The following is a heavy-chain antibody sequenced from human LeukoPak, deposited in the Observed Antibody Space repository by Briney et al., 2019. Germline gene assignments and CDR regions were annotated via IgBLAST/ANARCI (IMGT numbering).Heavy chain of an antibody. J-gene: IGHJ6*03. V-gene: IGHV1-2*02. CDR3: ARGPAAAATGDYYYYMDV. CDR2: INPNSGGT. D-gene: IGHD6-13*01. CDR1: GYTFTGYY. Sequence: ASVKVSCKASGYTFTGYYMHWVRQAPGQGLEWMGWINPNSGGTNYAQRFQGRVTMTRDTSISTAYMELSRLRSDDTAVYYCARGPAAAATGDYYYYMDVWGKGTTVTVSS.